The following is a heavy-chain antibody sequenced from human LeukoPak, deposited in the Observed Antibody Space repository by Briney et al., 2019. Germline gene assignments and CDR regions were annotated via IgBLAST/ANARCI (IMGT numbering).Heavy chain of an antibody. D-gene: IGHD1-26*01. CDR1: GGSISSYH. Sequence: SETLSLTCTVSGGSISSYHWGWFRQAPGKGLEWIGYMYDSGNTNFNPSLKSRVTISVDTSKNQFSLKLSSVTAADTAVYYCARGRSNYYGMDVWGQGTTVTVSS. J-gene: IGHJ6*02. CDR2: MYDSGNT. CDR3: ARGRSNYYGMDV. V-gene: IGHV4-59*01.